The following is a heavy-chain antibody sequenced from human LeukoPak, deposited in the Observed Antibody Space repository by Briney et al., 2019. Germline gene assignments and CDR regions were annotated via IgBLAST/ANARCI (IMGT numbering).Heavy chain of an antibody. CDR3: ARAHYYGSGSYPSYYYYGTDV. D-gene: IGHD3-10*01. CDR1: GFTFSSYD. CDR2: IGTAGDT. Sequence: PGGSLRLSCAASGFTFSSYDMHWVRQATGKGLEWVSAIGTAGDTYYPGSVKGRFTISRENAKNSLYLQMNSLRAGDTAVYYCARAHYYGSGSYPSYYYYGTDVWGQGTTVTVSS. J-gene: IGHJ6*02. V-gene: IGHV3-13*01.